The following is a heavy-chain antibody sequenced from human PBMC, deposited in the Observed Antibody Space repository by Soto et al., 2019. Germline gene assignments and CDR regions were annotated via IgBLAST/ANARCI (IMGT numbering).Heavy chain of an antibody. D-gene: IGHD5-12*01. CDR1: GGSISSYY. CDR2: SYYSGST. J-gene: IGHJ6*02. V-gene: IGHV4-59*01. CDR3: ARDKASPQYYYYYGMDV. Sequence: QVQLQESGPGLVKPSETLSLTCTVSGGSISSYYWSWIRQPPGKGLEWIGYSYYSGSTNYNPSLKSRVTISVDTSKNQFSLKLSSVTAADTAVYYCARDKASPQYYYYYGMDVWGQGTTVTVSS.